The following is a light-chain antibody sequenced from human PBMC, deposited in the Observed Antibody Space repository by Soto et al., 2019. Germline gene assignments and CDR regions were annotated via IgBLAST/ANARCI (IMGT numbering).Light chain of an antibody. V-gene: IGKV1-33*01. J-gene: IGKJ4*01. CDR2: DAS. CDR1: RDISNY. Sequence: DIQMTQSPSSLSASVGDRVTITCQASRDISNYLNWYQYKPGKVPKLLIYDASKLETGVPSRFGGSGSGTDFTFTISSLQPEDVATYYFQQNDNLPPLTFGGGTKVEIK. CDR3: QQNDNLPPLT.